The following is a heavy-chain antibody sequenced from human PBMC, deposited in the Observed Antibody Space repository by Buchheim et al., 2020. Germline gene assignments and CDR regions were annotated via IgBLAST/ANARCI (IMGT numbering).Heavy chain of an antibody. D-gene: IGHD6-13*01. CDR2: INHSGST. CDR3: ARGPTIAAESTFYFDY. Sequence: QVQLQQWGAGLLKPSETLSLTCAVFGGSFSDYYWSWIRQPPGKGLEWIGDINHSGSTNYSPYLKSRVTISVDTSKNQFSLKLSSMTAADTAVYYCARGPTIAAESTFYFDYWGQGTL. CDR1: GGSFSDYY. V-gene: IGHV4-34*01. J-gene: IGHJ4*02.